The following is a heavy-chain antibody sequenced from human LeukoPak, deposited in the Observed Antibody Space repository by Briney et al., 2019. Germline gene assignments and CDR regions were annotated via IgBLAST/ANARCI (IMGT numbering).Heavy chain of an antibody. J-gene: IGHJ4*02. CDR2: IRYDGSNK. Sequence: GGSLRLSCAASGFTFSSYGMHWVRQAPGKGLEWVAFIRYDGSNKYYADSVKGRFTISRDNSKNTLYLQMNSLRAEDTAVYYCAKEDLPYYYDSSGNPDYWGQGTLVTVSS. CDR1: GFTFSSYG. CDR3: AKEDLPYYYDSSGNPDY. D-gene: IGHD3-22*01. V-gene: IGHV3-30*02.